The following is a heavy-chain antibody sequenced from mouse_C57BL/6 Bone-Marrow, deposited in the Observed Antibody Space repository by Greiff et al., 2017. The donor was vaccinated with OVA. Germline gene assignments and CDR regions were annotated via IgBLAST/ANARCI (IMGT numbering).Heavy chain of an antibody. V-gene: IGHV5-17*01. Sequence: EVQVVESGGGLVKPGWSLKLSCAASGFTFSDYGMHWVRQAPEKGLEWVAYISSGSSTIYYADTVKGRFTISRDNAKNTLFLQMTSLRSEDTAMYYCARRGAEGRVYYFDYWGQGTTLTVSS. CDR2: ISSGSSTI. CDR3: ARRGAEGRVYYFDY. CDR1: GFTFSDYG. J-gene: IGHJ2*01.